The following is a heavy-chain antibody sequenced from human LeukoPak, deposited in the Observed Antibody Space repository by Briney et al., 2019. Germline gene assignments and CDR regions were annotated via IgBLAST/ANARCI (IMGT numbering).Heavy chain of an antibody. Sequence: ASVKVSCKASGYTFTSYGISWVRQAPGQGLEWMGWISAYNGNTNYAQKLQGRVTMTTDTSTSTAYMELRSLRSDDTAVYYCARTSGYYDSSGSPAGYWGQGTLVTVSS. CDR1: GYTFTSYG. D-gene: IGHD3-22*01. CDR2: ISAYNGNT. V-gene: IGHV1-18*01. J-gene: IGHJ4*02. CDR3: ARTSGYYDSSGSPAGY.